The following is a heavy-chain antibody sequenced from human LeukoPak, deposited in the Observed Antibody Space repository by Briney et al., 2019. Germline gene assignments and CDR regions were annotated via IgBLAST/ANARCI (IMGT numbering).Heavy chain of an antibody. CDR1: GFTVSSNY. D-gene: IGHD6-13*01. J-gene: IGHJ4*02. CDR2: IYSGGST. Sequence: GGSLRLSCAASGFTVSSNYMSWVRQAPGKGLEWVSVIYSGGSTYYADSVKGRFTISRDNSKSTLYLQMNSLRAEDTAVYYCARASRAAAEGNWGQGTLVTVSS. CDR3: ARASRAAAEGN. V-gene: IGHV3-66*01.